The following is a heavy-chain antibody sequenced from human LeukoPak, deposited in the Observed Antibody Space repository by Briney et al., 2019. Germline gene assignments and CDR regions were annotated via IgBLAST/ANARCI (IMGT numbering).Heavy chain of an antibody. J-gene: IGHJ4*02. CDR1: GFTFDDYA. Sequence: GGSLRLSCAASGFTFDDYAMHWVRQAPGKGLEWVSGISWNSGSIGYADSVKGRFTISRDNAKNSLYLQMNSLRAEDTAVYYRAKGAYYYDSSGYYTFDYWGQGTLVTVSS. CDR3: AKGAYYYDSSGYYTFDY. CDR2: ISWNSGSI. V-gene: IGHV3-9*01. D-gene: IGHD3-22*01.